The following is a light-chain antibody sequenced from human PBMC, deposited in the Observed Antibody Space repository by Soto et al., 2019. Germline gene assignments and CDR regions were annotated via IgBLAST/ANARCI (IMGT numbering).Light chain of an antibody. Sequence: DIQMTQSPSSVSASVGDRVTMTCRASQAINSRLAWYQQKPGKVPKLLIYAASSLQSGVPSRFSGSGSGTDFTLTISSLQPEDFATYYCQQSYSTPRTFGQGTKVDIK. CDR3: QQSYSTPRT. CDR1: QAINSR. CDR2: AAS. V-gene: IGKV1-12*01. J-gene: IGKJ1*01.